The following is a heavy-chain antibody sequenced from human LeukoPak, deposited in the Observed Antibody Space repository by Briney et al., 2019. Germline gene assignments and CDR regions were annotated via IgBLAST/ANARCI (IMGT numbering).Heavy chain of an antibody. CDR2: ISGSGSNT. CDR1: GFTFSSYA. Sequence: GGSLRLSCAASGFTFSSYAMNWVRQAPGKGLEWVSAISGSGSNTYYSDSVKGRFTISRDNSKNTLYLQMNSLRAEDAAVYYCAKDSIGYYKPFDYWGQGSLVTVSS. CDR3: AKDSIGYYKPFDY. D-gene: IGHD3-22*01. V-gene: IGHV3-23*01. J-gene: IGHJ4*02.